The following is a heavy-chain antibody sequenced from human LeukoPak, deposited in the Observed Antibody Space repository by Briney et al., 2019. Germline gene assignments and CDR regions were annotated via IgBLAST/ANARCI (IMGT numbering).Heavy chain of an antibody. CDR2: IYYSGST. CDR3: ARLYYGSGSYYKSDAFDI. V-gene: IGHV4-59*01. J-gene: IGHJ3*02. D-gene: IGHD3-10*01. CDR1: GGSISSYY. Sequence: SETLSLTCTVSGGSISSYYWSWIRQPPGKGLEWIGYIYYSGSTNYNPSLKSRVTISVDTSKNQFSLKLSSVTAADTAVYYCARLYYGSGSYYKSDAFDIWGQGTMVTVPS.